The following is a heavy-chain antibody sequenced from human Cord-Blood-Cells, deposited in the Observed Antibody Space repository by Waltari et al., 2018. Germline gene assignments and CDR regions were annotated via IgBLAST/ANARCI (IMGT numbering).Heavy chain of an antibody. D-gene: IGHD2-15*01. CDR1: GFTFSSYG. CDR3: AKVRCSGGSCYPYGMDV. Sequence: QVQLVESGGGVVQPGGSLRLSCAASGFTFSSYGMHWVRQAPGKGLAWVAFRRYDGRNKYYADAVKGRFTISRDKSKNTLYLQMNSLRAEDTAVYYCAKVRCSGGSCYPYGMDVWGQGTTVTVSS. V-gene: IGHV3-30*02. J-gene: IGHJ6*02. CDR2: RRYDGRNK.